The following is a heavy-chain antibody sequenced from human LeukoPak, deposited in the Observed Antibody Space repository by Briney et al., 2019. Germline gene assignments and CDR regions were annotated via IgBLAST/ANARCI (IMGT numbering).Heavy chain of an antibody. V-gene: IGHV4-39*01. D-gene: IGHD2-21*01. CDR3: ARLPRTYCGGDCYSYYFDY. CDR1: GGSISSSSYY. J-gene: IGHJ4*02. CDR2: IYYSGST. Sequence: SGTLSLTCTVSGGSISSSSYYWGWIRQPPGKGLEWIGSIYYSGSTYYNPSLKSRVTISVDTSKNQFSLKLSSVTAADTAVYYCARLPRTYCGGDCYSYYFDYWGQGTLVTVSS.